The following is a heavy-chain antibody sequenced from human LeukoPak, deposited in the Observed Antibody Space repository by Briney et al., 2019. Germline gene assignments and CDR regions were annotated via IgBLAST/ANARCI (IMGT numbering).Heavy chain of an antibody. CDR1: GFSFSSYA. Sequence: GGSLRLSCAASGFSFSSYAMHWVRQAPGKGLEWVAVISYDGSNKYYADSVKGRFTISKDNSKNTLYLQMNSLRAEDTAVYYCARGLYSRYYYYGMDVWGQGTTVTVSS. CDR2: ISYDGSNK. CDR3: ARGLYSRYYYYGMDV. J-gene: IGHJ6*02. V-gene: IGHV3-30-3*01. D-gene: IGHD5-18*01.